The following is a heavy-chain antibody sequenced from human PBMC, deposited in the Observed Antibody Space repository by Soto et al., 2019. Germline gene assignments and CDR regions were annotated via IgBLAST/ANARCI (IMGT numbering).Heavy chain of an antibody. CDR2: ISAYNGNT. J-gene: IGHJ4*02. D-gene: IGHD3-22*01. CDR3: ARGGRGDSSGYKFDY. Sequence: ASVKVSCKASGYTFTSYGISWVRQAPGQGLEWMGWISAYNGNTNYAQKLQGRVTMTTDTSTSTAYMELRSLRSDDTAVYYCARGGRGDSSGYKFDYWGQGTLVTVSS. CDR1: GYTFTSYG. V-gene: IGHV1-18*01.